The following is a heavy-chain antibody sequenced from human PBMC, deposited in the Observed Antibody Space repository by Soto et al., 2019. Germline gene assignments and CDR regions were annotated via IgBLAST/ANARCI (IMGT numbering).Heavy chain of an antibody. CDR1: GYTFTTYA. CDR2: INVDNGNT. CDR3: AKDGRYRYGSYSHYGMDV. J-gene: IGHJ6*02. D-gene: IGHD3-16*02. V-gene: IGHV1-3*01. Sequence: QIQLVQSGADVRKPGDSVKVSCTASGYTFTTYAMHWVRQAPGQRPEWMGWINVDNGNTKYSQNFQGRVTITRDTSASTAYMELSGLTYGDTGVYFCAKDGRYRYGSYSHYGMDVWGQGTTVIVSS.